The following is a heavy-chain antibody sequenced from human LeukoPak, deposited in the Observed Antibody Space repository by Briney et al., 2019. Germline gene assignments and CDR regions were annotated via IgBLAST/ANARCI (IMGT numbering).Heavy chain of an antibody. CDR2: ISYDGSNK. D-gene: IGHD6-19*01. J-gene: IGHJ4*02. CDR3: AKDQRTFSSGWYYFDY. CDR1: GFTFSSYG. Sequence: GGSLRLSCAASGFTFSSYGMHWVRQAPGKGLEWGAVISYDGSNKYYTDSVKGRFTISRDNSKNTLYLQMNSLRAEDTAVYYCAKDQRTFSSGWYYFDYWGQGTLVTVSS. V-gene: IGHV3-30*18.